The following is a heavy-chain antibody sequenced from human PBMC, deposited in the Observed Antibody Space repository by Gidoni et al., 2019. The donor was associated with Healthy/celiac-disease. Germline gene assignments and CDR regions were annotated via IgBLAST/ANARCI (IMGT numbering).Heavy chain of an antibody. J-gene: IGHJ4*02. V-gene: IGHV4-59*01. Sequence: QVQLQESGPGLVKPSETLSLTCTVSGGSISSYYWSWIRQPPGKGLEWIGYIYYSGSTNYNPSLKSRVTISVDTSKNQFSLKLSSVTAADTAVYYCARSSSSWSLFDYWGQGTLVTVSS. CDR2: IYYSGST. D-gene: IGHD6-13*01. CDR1: GGSISSYY. CDR3: ARSSSSWSLFDY.